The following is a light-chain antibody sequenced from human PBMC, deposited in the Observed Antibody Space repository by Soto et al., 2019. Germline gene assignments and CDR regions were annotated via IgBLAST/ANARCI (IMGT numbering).Light chain of an antibody. J-gene: IGKJ1*01. CDR2: GAS. CDR1: QSVSSN. Sequence: EIVMTQSPATLSVSPGERATLSCRASQSVSSNLAWYQQKPGQAPRLLIYGASTRATGIPARFSVTESGTDFTLTVISLQSEDFSVYYCQQYDNWPRTFGQGTKVEI. CDR3: QQYDNWPRT. V-gene: IGKV3-15*01.